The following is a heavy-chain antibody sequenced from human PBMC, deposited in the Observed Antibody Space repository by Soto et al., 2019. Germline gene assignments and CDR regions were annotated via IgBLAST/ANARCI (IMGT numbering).Heavy chain of an antibody. Sequence: SSETLSLTCTASGGSISSYYWSWIRQPAGKGLEWIGRIYTSGSTNYNPSLKSRVTMSVDTSKNQFSLKLSSVTAADTAVYYCARARGVLRYFDWARGDYGMDVWGQGTTVTVSS. CDR1: GGSISSYY. V-gene: IGHV4-4*07. D-gene: IGHD3-9*01. J-gene: IGHJ6*02. CDR3: ARARGVLRYFDWARGDYGMDV. CDR2: IYTSGST.